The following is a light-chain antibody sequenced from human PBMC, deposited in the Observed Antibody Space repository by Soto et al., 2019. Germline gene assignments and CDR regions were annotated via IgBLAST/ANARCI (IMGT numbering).Light chain of an antibody. CDR2: NNN. CDR3: AAWDDSLNGPL. CDR1: SSNIASNT. V-gene: IGLV1-44*01. Sequence: SVLTQPPSASGTPVQRVTISCSGSSSNIASNTVNWYQQLPGTAPKLLIYNNNHRPSGVLDRFSGSKSGTSASLAISGLQSEDEADYYCAAWDDSLNGPLFGGGTKLTVL. J-gene: IGLJ2*01.